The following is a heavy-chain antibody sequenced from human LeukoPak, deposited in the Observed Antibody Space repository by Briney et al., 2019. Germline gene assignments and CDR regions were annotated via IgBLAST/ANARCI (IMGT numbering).Heavy chain of an antibody. CDR1: GGSFSGYY. J-gene: IGHJ4*02. Sequence: SETLSLTCAVYGGSFSGYYWSWIRQPPGKGLEWIGEINHSGSTNYNPSLKSRVTISVDTSKNQFSLKLSSVTAADTAVYYCARRTVHLSGTGVDFDYWGQGTLVTVYS. V-gene: IGHV4-34*01. CDR3: ARRTVHLSGTGVDFDY. D-gene: IGHD1-20*01. CDR2: INHSGST.